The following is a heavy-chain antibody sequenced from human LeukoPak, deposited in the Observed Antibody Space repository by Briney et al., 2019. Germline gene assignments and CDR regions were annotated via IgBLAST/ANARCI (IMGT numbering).Heavy chain of an antibody. V-gene: IGHV3-30*18. CDR2: ITYDGRNE. CDR3: ANGLESGSCRAPEFDY. J-gene: IGHJ4*02. CDR1: GFTFSTYG. Sequence: PGRSLRLSCAASGFTFSTYGMHWVRQAPGKGLEWVAVITYDGRNEYYADSVKGRFTISRDNSRNTLHLHMNSLSAEDTAVYYCANGLESGSCRAPEFDYWGQGTLVTVSS. D-gene: IGHD1-26*01.